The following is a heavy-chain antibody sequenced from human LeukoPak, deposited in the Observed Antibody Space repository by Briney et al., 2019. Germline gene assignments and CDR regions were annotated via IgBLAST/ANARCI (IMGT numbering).Heavy chain of an antibody. CDR3: ARESNYYDSSGYYFREGTFDY. V-gene: IGHV1-2*02. CDR1: GYTFTSYY. CDR2: INPNSGGT. J-gene: IGHJ4*02. Sequence: GASVKVSCKASGYTFTSYYMHWVRQAPGQGLEWMGWINPNSGGTNYAQKFQGRVTMTRDTSISTAYMELSRLRSEDTAVYYCARESNYYDSSGYYFREGTFDYWGQGTLVTVSS. D-gene: IGHD3-22*01.